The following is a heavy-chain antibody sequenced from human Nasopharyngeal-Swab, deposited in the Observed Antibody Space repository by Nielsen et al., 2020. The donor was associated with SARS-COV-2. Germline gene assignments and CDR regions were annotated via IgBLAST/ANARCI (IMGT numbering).Heavy chain of an antibody. D-gene: IGHD6-19*01. CDR2: AGGNDGST. CDR1: GFGFSAFA. V-gene: IGHV3-23*01. J-gene: IGHJ4*02. CDR3: AKKYGTRGWYVGLDY. Sequence: GGSLRLSCAASGFGFSAFAMSWVRQAPGKGLEWVSAAGGNDGSTFYADSVRGRVTISRDNSKNTLYLQMNSLRAEDTALYYCAKKYGTRGWYVGLDYWGQGTQVTVSS.